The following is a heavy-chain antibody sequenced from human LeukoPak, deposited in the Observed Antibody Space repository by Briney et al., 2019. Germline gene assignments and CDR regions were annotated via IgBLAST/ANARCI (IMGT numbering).Heavy chain of an antibody. V-gene: IGHV4-30-4*01. Sequence: PSQTLSLTCTVSGDSISSGDFHWSWIRQPPGKGLTWIGYIYYSRSTYYNPSLKSRVTISVDKSKRQLSLKLSSVAAADTAVYYCARGTVTTFGNYGMDVWGQGTTVTVSS. D-gene: IGHD4-17*01. CDR1: GDSISSGDFH. CDR3: ARGTVTTFGNYGMDV. CDR2: IYYSRST. J-gene: IGHJ6*02.